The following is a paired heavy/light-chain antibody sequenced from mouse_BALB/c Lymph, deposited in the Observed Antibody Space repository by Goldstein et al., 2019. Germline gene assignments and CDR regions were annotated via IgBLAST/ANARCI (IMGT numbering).Light chain of an antibody. CDR2: DTS. CDR1: SSISY. CDR3: HQRWT. J-gene: IGKJ1*01. Sequence: QIVLTQSPAIMSASPGEKVTMTCSASSSISYMHWYQQKPGTSPKRWIYDTSKLASGVPARFSGSGSGTSYSLTISSMEAEDAATYYCHQRWTFGGGTKLEIK. V-gene: IGKV4-70*01.
Heavy chain of an antibody. Sequence: EVQLVESGGGLVKPGGSLKLSCAASGFAFSSYDMSWVRQTPEKRLEWVAYISSGGGSTYYPDTVKGRFTISRDNAKNTLYLQMSSLKSEDTAMYYCARHTGTGAWFAYWGQGTLVTVSA. V-gene: IGHV5-12-1*01. CDR2: ISSGGGST. CDR3: ARHTGTGAWFAY. CDR1: GFAFSSYD. D-gene: IGHD4-1*01. J-gene: IGHJ3*01.